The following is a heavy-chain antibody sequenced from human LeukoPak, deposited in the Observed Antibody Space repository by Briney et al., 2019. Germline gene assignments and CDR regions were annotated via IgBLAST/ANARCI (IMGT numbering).Heavy chain of an antibody. CDR2: IDWDVDR. CDR1: GFSLSTSGMC. Sequence: SGPALVKPTQTLALTCTFSGFSLSTSGMCVRWIRQPPGRALEWLACIDWDVDRCYSTSLKTRLTISKDTFKNQVVLAVTNMDPVETARYYFAWIKREYYESIGRIDYWGQGTLVTVSS. CDR3: AWIKREYYESIGRIDY. J-gene: IGHJ4*02. D-gene: IGHD3-22*01. V-gene: IGHV2-70*11.